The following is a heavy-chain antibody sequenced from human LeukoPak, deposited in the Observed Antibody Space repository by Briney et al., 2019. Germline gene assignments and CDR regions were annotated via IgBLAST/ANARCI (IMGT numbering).Heavy chain of an antibody. J-gene: IGHJ5*02. CDR3: ARAGDSSGYGFDP. D-gene: IGHD3-22*01. CDR2: IYTTGST. V-gene: IGHV4-4*07. CDR1: GGSISNYY. Sequence: PSETLSLTCTVSGGSISNYYWSWIQQPAGKGLEWIGRIYTTGSTNYNPSLKSRVTMSVDTSKNQFSLKLSSVTAADTAVYYCARAGDSSGYGFDPWGQGTLVTVSS.